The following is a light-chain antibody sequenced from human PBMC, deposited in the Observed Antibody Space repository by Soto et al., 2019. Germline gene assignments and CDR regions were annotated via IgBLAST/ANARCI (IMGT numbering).Light chain of an antibody. J-gene: IGKJ4*01. Sequence: EIVLTQSPGTLSLSPGERATLSCRASQSVSSSYLAWYQQKPGQAPRLLIYGASSRAPGIPDRFSGSGSGTDFTLTISRLEPEDFAVYYCQQYGASLLTFGGGTKVDIK. CDR3: QQYGASLLT. CDR1: QSVSSSY. CDR2: GAS. V-gene: IGKV3-20*01.